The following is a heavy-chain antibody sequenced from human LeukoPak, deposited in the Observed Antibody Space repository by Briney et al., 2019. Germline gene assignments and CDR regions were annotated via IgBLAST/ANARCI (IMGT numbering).Heavy chain of an antibody. CDR2: IIPIFGTA. V-gene: IGHV1-69*05. CDR3: ARARAPITGTTSLDV. CDR1: GGTFSSYA. Sequence: ASVKVSCKASGGTFSSYAISWVRQAPGQGLEWMGGIIPIFGTANYAQKFQGRVTITTDESTSTAYMELSSLRSEDTAVYYCARARAPITGTTSLDVWGKGTTVTVSS. J-gene: IGHJ6*04. D-gene: IGHD1-7*01.